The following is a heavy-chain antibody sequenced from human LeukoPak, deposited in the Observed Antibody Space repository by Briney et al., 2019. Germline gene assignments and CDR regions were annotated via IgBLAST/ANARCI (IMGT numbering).Heavy chain of an antibody. D-gene: IGHD4/OR15-4a*01. J-gene: IGHJ3*02. V-gene: IGHV3-23*03. CDR3: ARLTMVLAFDI. Sequence: GGSLRLSCAASGFTFSSYAMSWVRQAPGKGLEWVSVIYSGGTTYYADSVKGRFTISRDSSKNTLYLQMNSLRAEDTAVYYCARLTMVLAFDIWGQGTMVTVSS. CDR2: IYSGGTT. CDR1: GFTFSSYA.